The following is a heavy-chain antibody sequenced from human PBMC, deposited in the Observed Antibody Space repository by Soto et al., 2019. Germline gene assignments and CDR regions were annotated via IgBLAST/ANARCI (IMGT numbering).Heavy chain of an antibody. CDR2: ISSGGGT. V-gene: IGHV3-23*01. CDR3: AKEAGEYEM. CDR1: AFTFSNYG. Sequence: EVQLLESGGGLVQPGGSLRLSCAASAFTFSNYGMSWVRKAPGKGLEWVSAISSGGGTFYAESVKDRFSISRDNPNNTPDLQMNSQTDQDTAGYYCAKEAGEYEMWCQGTPVIVSA. J-gene: IGHJ4*02. D-gene: IGHD3-10*01.